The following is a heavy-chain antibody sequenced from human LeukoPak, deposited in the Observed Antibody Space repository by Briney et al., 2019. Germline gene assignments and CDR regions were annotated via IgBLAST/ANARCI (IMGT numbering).Heavy chain of an antibody. CDR2: INSDGSST. J-gene: IGHJ4*02. CDR1: GFTVSSNY. V-gene: IGHV3-74*01. Sequence: GGSLSLSCAASGFTVSSNYMSWVRQAPGKGLVWVSRINSDGSSTNYADSVKGRFTISRDNAKNTLYLQMNTLRAEDTAVYYCARGRYYFDYWGQGTLVTVSS. CDR3: ARGRYYFDY.